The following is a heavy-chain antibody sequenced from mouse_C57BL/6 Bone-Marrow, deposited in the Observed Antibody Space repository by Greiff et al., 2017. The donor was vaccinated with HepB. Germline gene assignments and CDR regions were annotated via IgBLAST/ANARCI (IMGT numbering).Heavy chain of an antibody. CDR1: GFTFSNYW. V-gene: IGHV6-3*01. CDR2: IRLKSDNYAT. J-gene: IGHJ3*01. D-gene: IGHD1-1*01. CDR3: TNHYGSSGGFAY. Sequence: DVMLVESGGGLVQPGGSMKLSCVASGFTFSNYWMNWVRQSPEKGLEWVAQIRLKSDNYATHYAESVKGRFTISRDDSKSSVYLQMNNLRAEDTGIYYCTNHYGSSGGFAYWGQGTLVTVSA.